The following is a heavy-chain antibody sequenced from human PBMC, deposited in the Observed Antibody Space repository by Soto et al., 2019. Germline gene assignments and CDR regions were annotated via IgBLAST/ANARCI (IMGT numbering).Heavy chain of an antibody. CDR1: GYTFTSYG. CDR3: ARGRYGDY. CDR2: ISAHIGNT. J-gene: IGHJ4*02. V-gene: IGHV1-18*01. Sequence: QVHLVQSGAEVKKPGASVKVSCKASGYTFTSYGITWVRQAPGQGLEWMGWISAHIGNTDYAQKPQGRVSVTRDTSTSTAIMELRSPIIDETAMYYWARGRYGDYWGQGARVTVS. D-gene: IGHD1-1*01.